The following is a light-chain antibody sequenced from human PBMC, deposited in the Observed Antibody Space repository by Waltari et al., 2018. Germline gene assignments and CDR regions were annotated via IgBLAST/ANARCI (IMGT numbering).Light chain of an antibody. V-gene: IGLV2-14*03. CDR1: SSDVGGYNY. CDR3: SSYTGSSTLV. J-gene: IGLJ3*02. CDR2: DVN. Sequence: QSALTQPASVSGSPGQSITISCTGTSSDVGGYNYVSWYQQYPGKAPKLMIYDVNKRPSGVSNRFSGSKSGNTASLTISGLQAEDEADYYCSSYTGSSTLVFGGGTKLTVL.